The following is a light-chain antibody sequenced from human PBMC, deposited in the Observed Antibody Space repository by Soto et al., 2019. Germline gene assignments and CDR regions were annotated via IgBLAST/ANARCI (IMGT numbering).Light chain of an antibody. CDR1: QSISNY. CDR2: GAS. Sequence: DMQMTQSPSSLPASVGDRVNITCRASQSISNYLNWYQQKPGRAPRLLIHGASSLQGGVPSRFSGSGSGTDFTLTISSLHPEDFTTYYCQQTYSAPLTFGGGTKVEI. J-gene: IGKJ4*01. V-gene: IGKV1-39*01. CDR3: QQTYSAPLT.